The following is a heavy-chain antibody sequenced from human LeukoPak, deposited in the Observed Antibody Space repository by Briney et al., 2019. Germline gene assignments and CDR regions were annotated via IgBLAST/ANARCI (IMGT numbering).Heavy chain of an antibody. V-gene: IGHV1-18*01. J-gene: IGHJ5*02. CDR2: ISAYNGNT. Sequence: GASVKVSCKASGYTFTSYGISWVRQAPGQGLEWMGWISAYNGNTNYAQKLQGRVTMTTDTSTSTAYMELRSLRSDDTAVYYCARVECSSTSCYLFKRFDPWGQGTLVTVSS. CDR3: ARVECSSTSCYLFKRFDP. CDR1: GYTFTSYG. D-gene: IGHD2-2*01.